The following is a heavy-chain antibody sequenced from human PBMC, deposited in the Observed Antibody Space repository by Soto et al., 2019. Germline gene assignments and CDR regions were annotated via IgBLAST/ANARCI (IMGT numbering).Heavy chain of an antibody. V-gene: IGHV3-33*01. J-gene: IGHJ6*03. Sequence: GGSLRLSCAASGFTFSSYGMHWVRQAPGKGLEWVAVIWYDGSNKYYADSVKGRFTISRDNSKNTLYLQMNSLRAEDTAVYYCARDRDTVTGQGDYMDVWGKGTTVTVSS. CDR2: IWYDGSNK. CDR3: ARDRDTVTGQGDYMDV. CDR1: GFTFSSYG. D-gene: IGHD4-17*01.